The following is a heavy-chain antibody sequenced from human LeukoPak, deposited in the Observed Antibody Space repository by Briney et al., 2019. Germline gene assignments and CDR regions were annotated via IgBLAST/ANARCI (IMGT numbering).Heavy chain of an antibody. J-gene: IGHJ6*04. CDR3: AELGITMIGGV. CDR1: GFTFSSYE. Sequence: PGGSLRLSCAASGFTFSSYEMNWVRQASGKGLEWVSYISSSGSTIYYADSVKGRFTISRDNAKNSLYLQMNSLRAEDTAVYYCAELGITMIGGVWGNGTTVTISS. V-gene: IGHV3-48*03. CDR2: ISSSGSTI. D-gene: IGHD3-10*02.